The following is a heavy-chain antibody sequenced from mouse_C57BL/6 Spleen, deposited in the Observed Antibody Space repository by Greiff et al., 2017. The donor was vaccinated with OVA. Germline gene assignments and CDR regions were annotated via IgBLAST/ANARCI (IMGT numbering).Heavy chain of an antibody. CDR2: IYPSDSET. J-gene: IGHJ3*01. V-gene: IGHV1-61*01. Sequence: VQLQQPGAELVRPGSSVKLSCKASGYTFTSYWMDWVKQRPGQGLEWIGNIYPSDSETHYNQKFKDKATLTVDKSSSTAYMQLSSLTSEDSAVYYCARFPDSSGYPSWFAYWGQGTLVTVSA. D-gene: IGHD3-2*02. CDR3: ARFPDSSGYPSWFAY. CDR1: GYTFTSYW.